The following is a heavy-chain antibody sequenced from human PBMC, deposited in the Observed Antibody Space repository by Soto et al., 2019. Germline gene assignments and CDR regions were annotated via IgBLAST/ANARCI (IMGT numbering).Heavy chain of an antibody. CDR1: GFTFRSYA. D-gene: IGHD2-2*01. CDR3: AKEYPWLCSSNSCRDAFDI. Sequence: GGSLRLSCSASGFTFRSYAMIWGRQAPGKGPEGVSAISGSGGSTYYADSVKGRFTISRDNSKNTLYLQMNSLRAEDTAVYYCAKEYPWLCSSNSCRDAFDIWGQGTMVTVSS. V-gene: IGHV3-23*01. J-gene: IGHJ3*02. CDR2: ISGSGGST.